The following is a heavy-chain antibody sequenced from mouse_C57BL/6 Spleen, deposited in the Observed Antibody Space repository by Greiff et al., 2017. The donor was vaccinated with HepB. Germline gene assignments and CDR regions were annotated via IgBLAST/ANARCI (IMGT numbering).Heavy chain of an antibody. Sequence: EVHLVESGGGLVKPGGSLKLSCAASGFTFSSYAMSWVRQTPEKRLEWVATISAGGSYTYYPDRVKGRFTISRDTAKNNQYLQMSHLKSEDTAMYYCARDQHAHYCGSSYFDYWGQGTTLTVSS. CDR1: GFTFSSYA. D-gene: IGHD1-1*01. CDR2: ISAGGSYT. CDR3: ARDQHAHYCGSSYFDY. J-gene: IGHJ2*01. V-gene: IGHV5-4*01.